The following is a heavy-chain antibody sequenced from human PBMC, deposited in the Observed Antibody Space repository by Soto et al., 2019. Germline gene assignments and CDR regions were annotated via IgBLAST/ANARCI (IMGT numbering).Heavy chain of an antibody. CDR3: ARDRAYYDSSGYTAEYFQH. CDR1: GGTFSSYA. V-gene: IGHV1-69*01. D-gene: IGHD3-22*01. J-gene: IGHJ1*01. CDR2: IIPIFGTA. Sequence: QVQLVQSGAEVKKPGSSVKVSCKASGGTFSSYAISWVRQAPGQGLEWMGGIIPIFGTANYAQKFQGRVTITADESTSTAYMELSSLRSEDTAVYYCARDRAYYDSSGYTAEYFQHWGQGTPVTVSS.